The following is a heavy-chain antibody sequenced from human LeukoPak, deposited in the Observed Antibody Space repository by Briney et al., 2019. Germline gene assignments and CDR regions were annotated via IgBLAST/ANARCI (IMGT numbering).Heavy chain of an antibody. CDR2: ISYSGTT. D-gene: IGHD6-19*01. CDR1: GGSISGYY. CDR3: ARAMDEAVADIFDY. V-gene: IGHV4-59*01. J-gene: IGHJ4*02. Sequence: PSETLSLTCTVSGGSISGYYWSWIRQPPGKGLEWIGYISYSGTTHYNPSLKSRVTISRDTSKNQFSLKLSSLTSADAAVYYCARAMDEAVADIFDYWGQGTLVTVSS.